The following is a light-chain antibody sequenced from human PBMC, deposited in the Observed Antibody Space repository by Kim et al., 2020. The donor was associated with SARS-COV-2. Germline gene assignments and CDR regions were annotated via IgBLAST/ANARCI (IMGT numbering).Light chain of an antibody. CDR3: QQSYSTPLT. J-gene: IGKJ4*01. V-gene: IGKV1-39*01. CDR2: AAS. Sequence: ASAGDRVTITCRASQSISSYLNWYQQKPGKAPKLLIDAASSLQSGVPSRFSGSGSGTDFTLTISSLQPEDFATYYCQQSYSTPLTFGGGTKVDIK. CDR1: QSISSY.